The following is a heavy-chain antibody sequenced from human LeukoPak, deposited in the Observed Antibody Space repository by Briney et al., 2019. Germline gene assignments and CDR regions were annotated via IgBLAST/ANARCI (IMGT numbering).Heavy chain of an antibody. V-gene: IGHV3-23*01. Sequence: PGGSLRLSCAASGFTFSSYAMSWVRQAPGKGLGWVSAISGSGTDTFYANSVKGRFTISRDNPKNTLYLQMNSLRAEDTAVYYCAKGGGSSCYSPSDYWGQGTLVTVSS. CDR1: GFTFSSYA. J-gene: IGHJ4*02. D-gene: IGHD2-15*01. CDR2: ISGSGTDT. CDR3: AKGGGSSCYSPSDY.